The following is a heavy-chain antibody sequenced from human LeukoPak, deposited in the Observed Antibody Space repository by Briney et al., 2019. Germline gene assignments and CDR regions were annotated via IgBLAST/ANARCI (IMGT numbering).Heavy chain of an antibody. CDR2: IYYSGST. J-gene: IGHJ4*02. CDR1: GGSISSSSYY. V-gene: IGHV4-39*07. CDR3: ARSERWELLLSS. Sequence: PSETLSLTCTVSGGSISSSSYYWGWIRQPPGKGLEWIGSIYYSGSTYYNPSLKSRVTISVDTSKNQFSLKLSSVTAADTAVYYCARSERWELLLSSWGQGTLVTVSS. D-gene: IGHD1-26*01.